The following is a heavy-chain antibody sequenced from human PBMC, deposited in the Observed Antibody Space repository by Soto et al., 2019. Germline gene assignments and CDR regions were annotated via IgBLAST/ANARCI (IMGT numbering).Heavy chain of an antibody. CDR2: IYYSGTT. V-gene: IGHV4-39*01. CDR1: GASISSPSHY. Sequence: SETLSLTCTVSGASISSPSHYWGWIRQSPGKGLEWIGSIYYSGTTHYNPSLKSRLSLSVDTSNMQFSLDLTSVTASDTAIYFCGRQPNRLMAGDAWGKGTLVTVSS. CDR3: GRQPNRLMAGDA. D-gene: IGHD6-19*01. J-gene: IGHJ5*02.